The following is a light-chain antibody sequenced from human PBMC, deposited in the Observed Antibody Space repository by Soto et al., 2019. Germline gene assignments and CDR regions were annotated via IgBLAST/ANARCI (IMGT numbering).Light chain of an antibody. CDR3: CSYAGSSSYV. CDR1: SSDVGSYNL. V-gene: IGLV2-23*02. Sequence: QSVLTQPASVSGSPGQSITISCTGTSSDVGSYNLVSWYQQLPGKAPKLMIYEVSKRPSGVSNRFSGSKSGNTASLTISGPQAEDEADYYCCSYAGSSSYVFGTGTKVTVL. J-gene: IGLJ1*01. CDR2: EVS.